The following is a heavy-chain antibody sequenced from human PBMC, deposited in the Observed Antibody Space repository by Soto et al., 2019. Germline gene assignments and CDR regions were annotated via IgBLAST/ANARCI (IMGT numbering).Heavy chain of an antibody. CDR2: IKSKTGRGTT. CDR3: TTGSTSTMNY. Sequence: PWTCSGCTLGTVPWSRVLQAPGKGLEWVGRIKSKTGRGTTDYPAPVKGRFTISRHDSKNTLYLQMISLKIEDTAVYYCTTGSTSTMNYWGPRTLVAVSS. V-gene: IGHV3-15*01. J-gene: IGHJ4*02. D-gene: IGHD6-6*01. CDR1: GCTLGTVP.